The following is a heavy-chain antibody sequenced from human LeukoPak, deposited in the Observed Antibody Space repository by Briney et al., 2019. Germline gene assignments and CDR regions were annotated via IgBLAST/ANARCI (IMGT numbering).Heavy chain of an antibody. CDR2: IYYSGST. D-gene: IGHD5-18*01. Sequence: PSETLSLTCTVSGGSISSYYWSWIRQPPGKGLEWIGYIYYSGSTNYNPSLKSRVTISVDTSKNQFSLKLSSVTAADTAVYYCARGGEGTAMAPFDYWGQGTLVTVSS. CDR3: ARGGEGTAMAPFDY. J-gene: IGHJ4*02. CDR1: GGSISSYY. V-gene: IGHV4-59*01.